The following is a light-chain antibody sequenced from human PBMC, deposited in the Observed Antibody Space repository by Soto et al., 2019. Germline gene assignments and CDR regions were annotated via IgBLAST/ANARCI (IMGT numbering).Light chain of an antibody. CDR2: RNN. J-gene: IGLJ1*01. Sequence: QSVLTQPPSASGTPGQRVTISCSGTSSNIGSNYVYWYQQLPGTAPNLLIYRNNQRPSGVPDRSSGSKSGTAASLAISGLRSEDAADYYCAASDDSLNVFGTGTKLTVL. CDR1: SSNIGSNY. CDR3: AASDDSLNV. V-gene: IGLV1-47*01.